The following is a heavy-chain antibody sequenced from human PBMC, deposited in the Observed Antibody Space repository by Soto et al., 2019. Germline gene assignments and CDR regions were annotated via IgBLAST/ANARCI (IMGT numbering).Heavy chain of an antibody. J-gene: IGHJ6*02. CDR1: GFTFSSYA. CDR3: ARDGGYCSGGSCPSYGMDV. Sequence: QVQLVESGGGVVQPGRSLRLSCAASGFTFSSYAMHWVRQAPGKGLEWVAVISYDGSNKYYADSVKGRFTISRDNSKNTLYLQRNSLRAEDTAVYYCARDGGYCSGGSCPSYGMDVWGQGTTVTVSS. D-gene: IGHD2-15*01. CDR2: ISYDGSNK. V-gene: IGHV3-30-3*01.